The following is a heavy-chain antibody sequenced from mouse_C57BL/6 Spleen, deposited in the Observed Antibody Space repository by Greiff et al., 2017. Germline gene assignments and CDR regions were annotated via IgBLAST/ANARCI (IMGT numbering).Heavy chain of an antibody. CDR1: GFTFSDYG. CDR3: ATIYYGNYY. CDR2: ISSGSSTI. Sequence: EVKLMESGGGLVKPGGSLKLPCAASGFTFSDYGMHWVRQAPEKGLEWVAYISSGSSTIYYADTVKGRFTISSDNAKNTLFLQMTSLRSEDTAMYYCATIYYGNYYWGQGTSVTVSS. V-gene: IGHV5-17*01. J-gene: IGHJ4*01.